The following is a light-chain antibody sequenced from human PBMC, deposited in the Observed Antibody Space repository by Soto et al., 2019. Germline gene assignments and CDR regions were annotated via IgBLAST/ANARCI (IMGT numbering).Light chain of an antibody. J-gene: IGKJ5*01. Sequence: IQMTQSPSSLSASVGTRVPITCRARQSISTYLNWYQKKPGKAPNLLIYDASRLQSGVPYRFSGSGGGTDFTLSISSVQPEDFATYYCQQSYMGPITFGQGTRLEIK. V-gene: IGKV1-39*01. CDR2: DAS. CDR3: QQSYMGPIT. CDR1: QSISTY.